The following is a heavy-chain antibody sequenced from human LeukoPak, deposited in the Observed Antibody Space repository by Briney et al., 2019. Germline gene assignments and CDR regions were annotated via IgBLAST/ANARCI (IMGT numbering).Heavy chain of an antibody. V-gene: IGHV3-23*01. CDR2: ISGSGGST. D-gene: IGHD1-26*01. CDR1: GFTFSSYA. J-gene: IGHJ4*02. CDR3: AEMIVGATDYYFDY. Sequence: GGSLRLSCAASGFTFSSYAMSWVRRAPGKGLEWVSAISGSGGSTYYADSVKGRFTVSRDNSKNTLYLQMNSLRAEDTAVYYCAEMIVGATDYYFDYWGQGTLVTVSS.